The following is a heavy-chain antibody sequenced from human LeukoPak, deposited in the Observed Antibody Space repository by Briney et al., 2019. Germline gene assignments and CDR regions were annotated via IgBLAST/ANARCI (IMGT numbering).Heavy chain of an antibody. Sequence: GGSLRLSCAASGFTFSSCEMNWVRQAPGKGLEWVSSIGSSVGSTYYADSVKGRFTISRYNSKNSLYLQMNTLRAEDTAVYLSARGDYFDRSGFRGGYYYYGMAVWGQGSTVTV. CDR1: GFTFSSCE. J-gene: IGHJ6*02. CDR2: IGSSVGST. D-gene: IGHD3-22*01. V-gene: IGHV3-48*03. CDR3: ARGDYFDRSGFRGGYYYYGMAV.